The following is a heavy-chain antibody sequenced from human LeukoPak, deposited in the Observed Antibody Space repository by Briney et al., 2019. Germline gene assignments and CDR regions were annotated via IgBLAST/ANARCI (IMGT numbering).Heavy chain of an antibody. CDR3: ARAVTSTEGY. V-gene: IGHV3-7*03. CDR1: GFTFTTYW. CDR2: INQDGSEK. Sequence: PGGSLRLSCAASGFTFTTYWMTWVRQAPGKGLEWVASINQDGSEKYHVDSVKGRFTISRDNAQKSLYLEMKSLSAKDTAVYYCARAVTSTEGYWGQGTLVTVSS. J-gene: IGHJ4*02.